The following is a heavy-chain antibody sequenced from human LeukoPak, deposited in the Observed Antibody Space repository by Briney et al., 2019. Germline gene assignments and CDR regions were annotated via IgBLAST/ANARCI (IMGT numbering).Heavy chain of an antibody. CDR2: ISGSGGGT. D-gene: IGHD3-22*01. V-gene: IGHV3-23*01. J-gene: IGHJ4*02. CDR1: GFTFSTYA. Sequence: GGSLRLSCAASGFTFSTYAMSWVRQAAGKGLEWVSLISGSGGGTYYADSVKGRFTISRDNSKNTLYLQLNSLRVEDTAVYYCAKGPSSGYPNYFDYWGQGTLVTVSS. CDR3: AKGPSSGYPNYFDY.